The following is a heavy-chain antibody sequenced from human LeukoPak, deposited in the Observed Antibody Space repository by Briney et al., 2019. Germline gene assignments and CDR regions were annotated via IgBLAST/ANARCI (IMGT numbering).Heavy chain of an antibody. CDR1: SGSMTDSC. J-gene: IGHJ4*02. V-gene: IGHV4-59*12. D-gene: IGHD3-22*01. Sequence: SETLSLTCTVSSGSMTDSCWSWFRQAPGKGFEWLGFIYPDGRIKYSPSLRSRVTFSVATSKLEATVRLSSVTASDTAVYYCTREGYDRSGYFLDFWGQGTLVMVSS. CDR3: TREGYDRSGYFLDF. CDR2: IYPDGRI.